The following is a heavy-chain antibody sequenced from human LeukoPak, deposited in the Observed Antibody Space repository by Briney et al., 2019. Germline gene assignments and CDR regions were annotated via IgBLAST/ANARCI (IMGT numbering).Heavy chain of an antibody. D-gene: IGHD1-26*01. CDR3: AREAPYSGSYFAFDI. V-gene: IGHV1-2*02. Sequence: ASVKVSCKVSGYTLTELSMHWVRQAPGQGLEWMGWINPNSGGTNYAQKFQGRVTMTRDTSISTAYMELSSLRSDDTAVYYCAREAPYSGSYFAFDIWGQGTMVTVPS. J-gene: IGHJ3*02. CDR2: INPNSGGT. CDR1: GYTLTELS.